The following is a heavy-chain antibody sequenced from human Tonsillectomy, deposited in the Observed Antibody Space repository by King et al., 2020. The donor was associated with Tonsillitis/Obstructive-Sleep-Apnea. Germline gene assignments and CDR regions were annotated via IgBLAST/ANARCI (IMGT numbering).Heavy chain of an antibody. J-gene: IGHJ4*02. CDR1: GFTFSNYG. CDR3: AREFGQGRSPQFDY. Sequence: VQLVESGGGVVQPGRSLRLSCAASGFTFSNYGMHWVRQAPGKGLEWVALIWSDGSNKYYADSVKGRFTISRDNSKNTLYLQMNSLRVEDTAVYYCAREFGQGRSPQFDYWGQGTLVTVSS. CDR2: IWSDGSNK. D-gene: IGHD3/OR15-3a*01. V-gene: IGHV3-33*01.